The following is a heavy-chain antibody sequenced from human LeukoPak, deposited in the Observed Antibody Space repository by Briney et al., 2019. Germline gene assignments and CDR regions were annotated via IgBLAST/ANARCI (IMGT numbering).Heavy chain of an antibody. CDR1: GGSISSGGYY. V-gene: IGHV4-31*03. CDR3: ASHHYDILTGYSPFDY. CDR2: IYYSGST. D-gene: IGHD3-9*01. Sequence: SETLSPTCTVSGGSISSGGYYWSWIRQHPGKGLEWIGYIYYSGSTYYNPSLKSRVTISVDTSKNQFSLKLSSVTAADTAVYYCASHHYDILTGYSPFDYWGQGTLVTVSS. J-gene: IGHJ4*02.